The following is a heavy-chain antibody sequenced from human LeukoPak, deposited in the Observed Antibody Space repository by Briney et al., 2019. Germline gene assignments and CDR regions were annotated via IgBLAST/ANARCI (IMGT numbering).Heavy chain of an antibody. V-gene: IGHV3-23*01. D-gene: IGHD2-8*02. J-gene: IGHJ4*02. CDR2: FDGNGPNT. CDR3: AKPRTTGLGWAQFDY. CDR1: GLTFSSFA. Sequence: GGSLRLSCAASGLTFSSFAMTWVRQAPGKGLEWVSGFDGNGPNTYYADSVKGRWTISRDNSRNTLYLEMNSLRPEDTAIYYCAKPRTTGLGWAQFDYWGQGSLVTVSS.